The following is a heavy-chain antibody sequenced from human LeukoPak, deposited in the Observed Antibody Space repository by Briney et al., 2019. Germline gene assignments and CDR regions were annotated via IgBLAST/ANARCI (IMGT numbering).Heavy chain of an antibody. V-gene: IGHV3-30*02. CDR2: IRYDGSNK. J-gene: IGHJ5*02. CDR1: GFTFSSYW. Sequence: PGGSLRLSCAASGFTFSSYWMNWVRQAPGKGLEWVAFIRYDGSNKYYADSVKGRFTISRDNSKNTLYLQMNSLRAEDTAVYYCAKDAVWFGESNWFDPWGQGTLVTVSS. CDR3: AKDAVWFGESNWFDP. D-gene: IGHD3-10*01.